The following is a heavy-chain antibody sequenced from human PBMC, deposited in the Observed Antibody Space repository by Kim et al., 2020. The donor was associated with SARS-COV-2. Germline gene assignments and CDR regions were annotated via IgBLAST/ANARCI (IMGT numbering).Heavy chain of an antibody. CDR1: GFTFSSYA. D-gene: IGHD6-19*01. V-gene: IGHV3-30-3*01. J-gene: IGHJ3*02. Sequence: GGSLRLSCAASGFTFSSYAMHWVRQAPGKGLEWVAVISYDGSNKYYADSVKGRFTISRDNSKNTLYLQMNSLRADDTAVYYCARMYSSGGYDPYAFDIWGQGTMVTVSS. CDR2: ISYDGSNK. CDR3: ARMYSSGGYDPYAFDI.